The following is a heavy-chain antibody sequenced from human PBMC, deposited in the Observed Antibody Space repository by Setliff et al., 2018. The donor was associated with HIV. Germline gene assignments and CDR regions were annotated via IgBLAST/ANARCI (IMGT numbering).Heavy chain of an antibody. Sequence: SETLSLTCAVSGGSISSGGYSWSWIRQPPGKGLEWIGYIYHSGSTNYNPSLKSRVTISVDTSKNQFSLKLSSVTAADTAVYYCARGPYSSGWYGIDYWGQGTLVTVSS. CDR1: GGSISSGGYS. V-gene: IGHV4-30-2*01. D-gene: IGHD6-19*01. J-gene: IGHJ4*02. CDR3: ARGPYSSGWYGIDY. CDR2: IYHSGST.